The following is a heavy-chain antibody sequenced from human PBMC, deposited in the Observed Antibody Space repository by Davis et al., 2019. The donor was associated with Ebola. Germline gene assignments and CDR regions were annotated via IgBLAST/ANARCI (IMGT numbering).Heavy chain of an antibody. CDR3: ARDSDSNNWNGVDV. CDR2: ISAYNGNT. CDR1: GYTFTSYG. Sequence: ASVKVSCKASGYTFTSYGISWVRQAPGQGLEWMGWISAYNGNTNYAQKVQGRITVTAETSTSTAYMELRSLRSDDTAVYYCARDSDSNNWNGVDVWGQGTTVTVSS. D-gene: IGHD3-22*01. J-gene: IGHJ6*02. V-gene: IGHV1-18*01.